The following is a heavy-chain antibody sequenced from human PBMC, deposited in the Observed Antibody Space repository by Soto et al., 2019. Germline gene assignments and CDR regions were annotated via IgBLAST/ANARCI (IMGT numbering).Heavy chain of an antibody. J-gene: IGHJ4*02. CDR2: ISAYNGNT. CDR1: GYTFTSSG. CDR3: ARFRYCSGGSCYYFDY. V-gene: IGHV1-18*01. Sequence: GASVKVSCKASGYTFTSSGISWVRQAPGQGLEWMGWISAYNGNTNYAQKLQGRVTMTTDTSTSTAYMELRSLRSDDTAVYYCARFRYCSGGSCYYFDYWGQGTLVTVSS. D-gene: IGHD2-15*01.